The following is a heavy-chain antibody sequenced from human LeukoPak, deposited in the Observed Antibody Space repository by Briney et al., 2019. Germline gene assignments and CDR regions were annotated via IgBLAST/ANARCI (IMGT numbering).Heavy chain of an antibody. V-gene: IGHV4-34*01. CDR2: IDHSGST. CDR1: DESFSGYY. J-gene: IGHJ3*02. Sequence: SETLSLTCAVYDESFSGYYCSWIRQPPRKGLEWIGEIDHSGSTNYNPSLQSRVTISVDTSKNQFSLKVSSVSAADTAVYYCARGNRPYGEHEAFDIWGHGTTVTVSP. D-gene: IGHD3-10*01. CDR3: ARGNRPYGEHEAFDI.